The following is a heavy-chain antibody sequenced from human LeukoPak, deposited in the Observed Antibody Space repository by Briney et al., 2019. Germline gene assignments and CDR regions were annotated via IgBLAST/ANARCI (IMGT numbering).Heavy chain of an antibody. CDR3: AKNGDRGAYCSGGTCYPYYYYYMDV. J-gene: IGHJ6*03. Sequence: PGGSLRLSCAASGFTFSSYAMSWVRQAPGKGLEWVSVIYSGGSTYYADSVKGRFTISRDNSKNTLYLQMNSLRAEDTAIYYCAKNGDRGAYCSGGTCYPYYYYYMDVWGKGTTVTISS. CDR1: GFTFSSYA. V-gene: IGHV3-23*03. CDR2: IYSGGST. D-gene: IGHD2-15*01.